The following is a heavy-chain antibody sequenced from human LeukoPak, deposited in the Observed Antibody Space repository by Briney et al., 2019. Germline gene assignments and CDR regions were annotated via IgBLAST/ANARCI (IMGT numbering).Heavy chain of an antibody. J-gene: IGHJ3*02. D-gene: IGHD3-22*01. CDR1: GFTFSSYG. CDR3: AKDRITMIVVEDAFDI. Sequence: GGTLTLSCAASGFTFSSYGMSWVRQAPGKGLEWVSAISGSGGSTYYADSVKGRFTISRDNSKNTLYLQMNSLRAEDTAVYYCAKDRITMIVVEDAFDIWGQGTMVTVSS. CDR2: ISGSGGST. V-gene: IGHV3-23*01.